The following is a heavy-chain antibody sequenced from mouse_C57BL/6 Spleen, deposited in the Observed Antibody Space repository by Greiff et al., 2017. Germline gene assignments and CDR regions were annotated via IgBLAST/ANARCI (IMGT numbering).Heavy chain of an antibody. V-gene: IGHV5-15*01. J-gene: IGHJ4*01. CDR3: ARHGKDYAIDY. Sequence: EVQLVEPGGGLVQPGGSLKLSCAASGFTFSDYGMAWVRQAPRKGPEWVAVISNLAYSIYYADTVTGRFTITRENAKNTLYLEMSSLRSEDTAIYCCARHGKDYAIDYWGQGTSVTVSS. CDR1: GFTFSDYG. CDR2: ISNLAYSI.